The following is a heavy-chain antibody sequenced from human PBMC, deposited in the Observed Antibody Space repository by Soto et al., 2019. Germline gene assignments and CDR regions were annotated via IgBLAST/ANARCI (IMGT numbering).Heavy chain of an antibody. CDR2: IYSGGST. Sequence: PGGSLRLSCAASGFTVSSNYMSWVRQAPGKGLEWVSVIYSGGSTYYADSVKGRFTVSRDNAKNSLYLQMNSLSVEDTAVYYCARLVERQCLNQWGQGTLVTVSS. V-gene: IGHV3-66*01. CDR1: GFTVSSNY. D-gene: IGHD2-15*01. J-gene: IGHJ4*02. CDR3: ARLVERQCLNQ.